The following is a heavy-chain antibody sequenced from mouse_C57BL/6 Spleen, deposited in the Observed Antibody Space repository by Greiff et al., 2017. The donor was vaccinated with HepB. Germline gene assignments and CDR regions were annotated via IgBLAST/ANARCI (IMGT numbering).Heavy chain of an antibody. V-gene: IGHV1-64*01. CDR2: IHPNSGST. CDR3: ARGLAWFAY. Sequence: QVQLKQPGAELVKPGASVKLSCKASGYTFTSYWMHWVKQRPGQGLEWIGMIHPNSGSTNYNEKFKSKATLTVDKSSSTAYMQRSSLTSEDSAVYYCARGLAWFAYWGQGTLVTVSA. J-gene: IGHJ3*01. CDR1: GYTFTSYW.